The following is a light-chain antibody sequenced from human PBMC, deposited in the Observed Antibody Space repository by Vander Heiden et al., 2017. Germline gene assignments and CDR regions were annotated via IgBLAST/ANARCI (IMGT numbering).Light chain of an antibody. Sequence: QSVLTQPHSTSGTPGQRVTISCSGSSSNIGSNAVNWYQQLPGAAPRLLIYNNDQRPSGVPDRFSGSKSGTSASLSVSGLRSEDEADYYCAAWDDSLTGLVFGGGTKLTVL. J-gene: IGLJ2*01. CDR2: NND. CDR3: AAWDDSLTGLV. CDR1: SSNIGSNA. V-gene: IGLV1-44*01.